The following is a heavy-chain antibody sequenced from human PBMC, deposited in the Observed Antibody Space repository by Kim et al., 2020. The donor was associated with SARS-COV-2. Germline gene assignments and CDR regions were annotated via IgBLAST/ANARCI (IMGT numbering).Heavy chain of an antibody. J-gene: IGHJ6*02. Sequence: PFLNSRVTISVDTSKNQYSLKLSSGTAADKAVYYCARGGRRYYYYYCMDVWGQGSTVTVSS. V-gene: IGHV4-34*01. CDR3: ARGGRRYYYYYCMDV.